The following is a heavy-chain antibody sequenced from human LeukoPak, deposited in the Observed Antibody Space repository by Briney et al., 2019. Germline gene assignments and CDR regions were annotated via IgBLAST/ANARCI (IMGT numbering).Heavy chain of an antibody. CDR3: ATGRLRLLEWYFYGMDV. CDR2: FETEDGET. V-gene: IGHV1-24*01. CDR1: GYTLAELS. Sequence: ASVTVSFKLSGYTLAELSIHWVRQRPGKGSEWMGGFETEDGETIYAEKFQGRVNMNKDRSTDTAYMELRSVRSDDRAIYYCATGRLRLLEWYFYGMDVWGQGTTVTVSS. J-gene: IGHJ6*02. D-gene: IGHD3-3*01.